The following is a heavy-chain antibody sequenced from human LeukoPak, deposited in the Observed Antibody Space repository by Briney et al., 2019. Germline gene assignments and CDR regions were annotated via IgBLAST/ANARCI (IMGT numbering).Heavy chain of an antibody. V-gene: IGHV4-31*03. CDR1: GGSVSSGSYY. CDR3: AIGVVAATPSWFDP. Sequence: PSETLSLTCTVSGGSVSSGSYYWSWIRQPPGKGLEWIGYIYYSGSTYYNPSLKSRVTISVDTSKNQLSLKLSSVTAADTAVYYCAIGVVAATPSWFDPWGQGTLVTVSS. J-gene: IGHJ5*02. D-gene: IGHD2-15*01. CDR2: IYYSGST.